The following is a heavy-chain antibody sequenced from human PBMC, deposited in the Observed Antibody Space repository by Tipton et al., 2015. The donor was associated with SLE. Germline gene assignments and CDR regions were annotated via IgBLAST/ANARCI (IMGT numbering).Heavy chain of an antibody. V-gene: IGHV3-11*04. CDR2: ISSSGSTI. D-gene: IGHD6-6*01. Sequence: SLRLSCAASGFTFSDYYMSWIRQAPGKGLEWVSYISSSGSTIYYADSVKGRFTISRDNAKNSLYLQMNSLRAEDTAVYYCAREGSSSEWYFDLWGRGPLVTVSS. CDR3: AREGSSSEWYFDL. J-gene: IGHJ2*01. CDR1: GFTFSDYY.